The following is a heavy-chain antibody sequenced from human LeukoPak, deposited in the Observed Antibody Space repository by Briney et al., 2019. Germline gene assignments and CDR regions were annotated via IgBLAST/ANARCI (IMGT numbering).Heavy chain of an antibody. CDR3: ARSMSNYHDSSGYYPGVDP. V-gene: IGHV1-69*04. CDR2: IIPILGVA. Sequence: SVKVSCKASGGTFSSYAISWVRQAPGQGLEWIGRIIPILGVANYAQKFQGRVTITADKSTSTAYMELSSLRSEDTAVYYCARSMSNYHDSSGYYPGVDPWGQGTLVTVSS. J-gene: IGHJ5*02. D-gene: IGHD3-22*01. CDR1: GGTFSSYA.